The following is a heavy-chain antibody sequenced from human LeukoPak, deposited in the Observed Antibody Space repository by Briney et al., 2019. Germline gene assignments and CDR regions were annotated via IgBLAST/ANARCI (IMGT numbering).Heavy chain of an antibody. CDR2: ISTTSATI. CDR1: GFTFSNYE. Sequence: GGSLRLSCAASGFTFSNYEVNWVRQAPGKGLEWVAYISTTSATIYYADSVKGRFTVSRDNAKNSLYLQMNSLRVEDTAVYYCARAGGSGTYTRNWFDSWGQGTLVTVSS. D-gene: IGHD3-10*01. V-gene: IGHV3-48*03. J-gene: IGHJ5*01. CDR3: ARAGGSGTYTRNWFDS.